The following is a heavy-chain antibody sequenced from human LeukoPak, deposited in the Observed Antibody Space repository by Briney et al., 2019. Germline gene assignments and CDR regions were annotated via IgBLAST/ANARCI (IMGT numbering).Heavy chain of an antibody. V-gene: IGHV3-11*01. J-gene: IGHJ6*03. Sequence: GGSLRLSCAASGFTFSNYYMSWIRQAPGKGLEWVSYISTSGSTKYYADSVKGRFTISRDNAKNSLYLQMDSLRAEDTAVYYCARGLSHSSSSPSYYMDVWGKGTTVTVSS. D-gene: IGHD6-6*01. CDR2: ISTSGSTK. CDR3: ARGLSHSSSSPSYYMDV. CDR1: GFTFSNYY.